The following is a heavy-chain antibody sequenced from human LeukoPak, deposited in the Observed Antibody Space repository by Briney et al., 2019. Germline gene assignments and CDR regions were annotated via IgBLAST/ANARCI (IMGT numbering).Heavy chain of an antibody. J-gene: IGHJ4*02. CDR3: ARDGSGSYFFDY. Sequence: VRSLRLSCAASRFTFSIYSMNWVRHAPRKGLEWVSYIRSSSRSIYYADSVKGRATISRDNAKKSLYLQMNSLRAEDTAVYYCARDGSGSYFFDYWGQGTLVTVSS. CDR1: RFTFSIYS. CDR2: IRSSSRSI. D-gene: IGHD3-10*01. V-gene: IGHV3-21*01.